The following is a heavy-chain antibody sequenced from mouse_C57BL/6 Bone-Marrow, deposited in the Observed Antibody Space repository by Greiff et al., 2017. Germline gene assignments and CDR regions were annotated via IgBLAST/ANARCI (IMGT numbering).Heavy chain of an antibody. CDR1: GYTFTSYW. Sequence: VQLQQPGAELVRPGSSVKLSCKASGYTFTSYWMDWVKQRPGQGLEWIGNIYPSDSDTHYNQKFKDKATLTVDKSSSTAYMQLSSLTSEDSAVYYCASSGYYGSPGYCDGWGTGTTVTVTS. CDR3: ASSGYYGSPGYCDG. J-gene: IGHJ1*03. V-gene: IGHV1-61*01. D-gene: IGHD1-1*01. CDR2: IYPSDSDT.